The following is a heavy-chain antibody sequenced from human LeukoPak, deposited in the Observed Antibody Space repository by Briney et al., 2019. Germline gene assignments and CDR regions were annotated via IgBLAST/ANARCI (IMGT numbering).Heavy chain of an antibody. CDR1: RGSVTSNSYY. CDR3: ARDHEVSSSSFDY. D-gene: IGHD6-6*01. J-gene: IGHJ4*02. Sequence: SETLSLTCTVSRGSVTSNSYYWGGIRQPPGKGLEGIGTIYYSGNTYYNPSLESRVTISVDTSKNQFSLKLTSVTAADTAVYYCARDHEVSSSSFDYWGQGTLVTVSS. V-gene: IGHV4-39*07. CDR2: IYYSGNT.